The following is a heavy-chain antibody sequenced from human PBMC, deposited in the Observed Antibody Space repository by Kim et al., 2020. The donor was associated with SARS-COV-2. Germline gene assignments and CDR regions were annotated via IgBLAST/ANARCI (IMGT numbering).Heavy chain of an antibody. J-gene: IGHJ6*02. CDR1: GGSFSGYY. Sequence: ETLCLTCAVYGGSFSGYYWSWIRQPPGKGLEWIGEINHSGITNYNPSLKSRVTISVDTSKNQFSLKLSSVTAADTAVYYCARVRGVTVLLGYYYYGMDVGGQGTTVTVSS. D-gene: IGHD3-10*01. CDR2: INHSGIT. CDR3: ARVRGVTVLLGYYYYGMDV. V-gene: IGHV4-34*01.